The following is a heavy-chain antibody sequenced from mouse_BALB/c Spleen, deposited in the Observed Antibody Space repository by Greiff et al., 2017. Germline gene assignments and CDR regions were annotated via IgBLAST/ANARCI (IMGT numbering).Heavy chain of an antibody. CDR1: GFTFSSFG. J-gene: IGHJ2*01. Sequence: EVKLVESGGGLVQPGGSRKLSCAASGFTFSSFGMHWVRQAPEKGLEWVAYISSGSSTIYYADIVKGRFTISRDNPKNTLFLQMTSLRSEDTAMYYCARHRYDGTFDYWGQGTTLTVSS. CDR3: ARHRYDGTFDY. V-gene: IGHV5-17*02. D-gene: IGHD2-14*01. CDR2: ISSGSSTI.